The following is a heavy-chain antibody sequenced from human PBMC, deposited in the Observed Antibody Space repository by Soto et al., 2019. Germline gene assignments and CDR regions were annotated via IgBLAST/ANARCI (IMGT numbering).Heavy chain of an antibody. V-gene: IGHV4-39*07. J-gene: IGHJ3*02. D-gene: IGHD3-22*01. Sequence: SETLSLTCTVSGGSISSSSYYWGWIRQPPGKGLEWIGSIYYSGSTNYNPSLKSRVTISVDTSKNQFSLKLSSVTAADTAVYCCARFQYYYDSSGYPPGAFDIWGQGTMVTVSS. CDR3: ARFQYYYDSSGYPPGAFDI. CDR2: IYYSGST. CDR1: GGSISSSSYY.